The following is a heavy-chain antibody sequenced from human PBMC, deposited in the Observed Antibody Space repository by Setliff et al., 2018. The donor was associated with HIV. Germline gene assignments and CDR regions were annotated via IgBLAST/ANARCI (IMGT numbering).Heavy chain of an antibody. CDR3: ARDRIEVVVDGPHDVFDV. Sequence: SETLSLTCTVSGGSISSDDYYWNWIRQPPGKGLEWIGYITYSGSAYYNPSLKSRVTISIDTSNNQISLRLSSVTAADTAMYYCARDRIEVVVDGPHDVFDVWGRGTTVTVSS. D-gene: IGHD2-15*01. J-gene: IGHJ3*01. CDR1: GGSISSDDYY. CDR2: ITYSGSA. V-gene: IGHV4-30-4*08.